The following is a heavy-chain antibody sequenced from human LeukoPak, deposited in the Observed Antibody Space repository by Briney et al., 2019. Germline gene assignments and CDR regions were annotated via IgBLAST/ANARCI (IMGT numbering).Heavy chain of an antibody. V-gene: IGHV4-59*08. J-gene: IGHJ5*02. CDR3: ARRNTADASIDL. CDR1: GGSIIGHW. Sequence: SETLSLTCSVSGGSIIGHWWSWIRQPPGKGLEGIGDVFYSGSNNYNPSLKSRLTISLDTSNNQFSLNLRSVTATDTAMYYCARRNTADASIDLWGQGTLVTASS. CDR2: VFYSGSN. D-gene: IGHD2-21*01.